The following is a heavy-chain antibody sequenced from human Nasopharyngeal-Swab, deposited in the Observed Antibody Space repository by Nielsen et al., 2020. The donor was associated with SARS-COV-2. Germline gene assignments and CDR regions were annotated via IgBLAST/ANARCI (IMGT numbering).Heavy chain of an antibody. CDR1: GYTFTDYW. CDR3: ARVRGYSGYDYFYNYGMDV. V-gene: IGHV5-51*01. CDR2: IYPGDSDT. Sequence: GGSLRLSCRGSGYTFTDYWIAWVRQMPGKGLEWMGIIYPGDSDTRYSPSFQGQVTMSADKSYSTAFLQWRSLKASDTATYYCARVRGYSGYDYFYNYGMDVWGQGTTVTVSS. J-gene: IGHJ6*02. D-gene: IGHD5-12*01.